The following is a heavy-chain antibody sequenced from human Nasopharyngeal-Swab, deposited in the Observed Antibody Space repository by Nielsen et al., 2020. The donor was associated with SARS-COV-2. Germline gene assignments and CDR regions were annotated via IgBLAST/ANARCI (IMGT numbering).Heavy chain of an antibody. CDR1: GFTFSSYA. CDR2: IWYDGSNK. V-gene: IGHV3-33*08. Sequence: LSLTCAASGFTFSSYAMHWVRQAPGKGLEWVAVIWYDGSNKYYADSVKGRFTISRDNSKNTLYLQMNSLRAEDTAVYYCARENDYADEYYFDYWGQGTLVTVSS. CDR3: ARENDYADEYYFDY. J-gene: IGHJ4*02. D-gene: IGHD4-17*01.